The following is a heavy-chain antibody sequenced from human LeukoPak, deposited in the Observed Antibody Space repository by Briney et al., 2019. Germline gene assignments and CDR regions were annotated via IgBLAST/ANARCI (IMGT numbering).Heavy chain of an antibody. CDR1: GFTFSSHE. J-gene: IGHJ4*02. V-gene: IGHV3-48*03. CDR2: ICSGGTTI. CDR3: AREYSGVFDY. Sequence: GGSLRLSCAASGFTFSSHEMNWVRQAPGKGLEWVSYICSGGTTISYADSVKGRFTISRDNAMNSLYLQMNSLRAEDTAVYYCAREYSGVFDYWGQGTLVTVSS. D-gene: IGHD5-12*01.